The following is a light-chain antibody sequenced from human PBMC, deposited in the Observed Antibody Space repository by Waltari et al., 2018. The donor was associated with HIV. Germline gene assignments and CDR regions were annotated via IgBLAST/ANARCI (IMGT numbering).Light chain of an antibody. V-gene: IGLV2-14*01. CDR1: STDVGGYNH. J-gene: IGLJ2*01. CDR3: SSYTSSNTLVV. Sequence: QSALTQPASVSGSPGQSITISCTGTSTDVGGYNHVSWYQQHPGKAPKLMIYEVSNRPSGVSTRFSGSKSGNTASLTISGLQAEDEADYYCSSYTSSNTLVVFGGGTKLTVL. CDR2: EVS.